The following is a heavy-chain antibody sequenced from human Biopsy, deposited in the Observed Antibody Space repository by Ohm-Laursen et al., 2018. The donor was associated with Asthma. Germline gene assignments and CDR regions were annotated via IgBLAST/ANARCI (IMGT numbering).Heavy chain of an antibody. V-gene: IGHV4-31*03. Sequence: TLSLTCTVSGDSITSGGCCWNWIRQHLGKGLEWIGYIHHSGTSYFNPPLKSRVSFSRDTSRNQFSLRLSSVTAADTAMYYCARIPRRSGSYFVDHWGQGTLVIVSS. CDR1: GDSITSGGCC. CDR2: IHHSGTS. CDR3: ARIPRRSGSYFVDH. D-gene: IGHD3-22*01. J-gene: IGHJ4*02.